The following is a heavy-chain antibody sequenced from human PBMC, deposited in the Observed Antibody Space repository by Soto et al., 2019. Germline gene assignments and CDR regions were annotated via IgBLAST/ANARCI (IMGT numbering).Heavy chain of an antibody. CDR3: ARDKQYYYDSSGYYYYYYGMDV. D-gene: IGHD3-22*01. CDR1: GYTFTGYY. V-gene: IGHV1-2*04. CDR2: INPNSGGT. Sequence: ASVKVSCKASGYTFTGYYIHWVRQAPGQGLEWMGWINPNSGGTNYAQKFQGWVTMTRDTSISTAYMELSRLRSDDTAVYYCARDKQYYYDSSGYYYYYYGMDVWGQGTTVTVSS. J-gene: IGHJ6*02.